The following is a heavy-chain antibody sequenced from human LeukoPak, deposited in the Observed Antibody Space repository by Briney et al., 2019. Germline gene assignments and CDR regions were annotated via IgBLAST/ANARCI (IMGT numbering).Heavy chain of an antibody. CDR3: ARPRGWERRWYFDL. Sequence: GGSLRLSCAASGFTFNSYWMVWFRQAPGKGLEWVSSISSSGTYIYYADSMKGRFTISRDNAKNSLYLQMDSLRAEDTAVYYCARPRGWERRWYFDLWGRGTLVTVSS. V-gene: IGHV3-21*01. D-gene: IGHD1-26*01. CDR2: ISSSGTYI. CDR1: GFTFNSYW. J-gene: IGHJ2*01.